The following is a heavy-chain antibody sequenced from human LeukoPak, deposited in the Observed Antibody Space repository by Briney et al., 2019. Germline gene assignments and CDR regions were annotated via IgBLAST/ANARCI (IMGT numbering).Heavy chain of an antibody. Sequence: SETLSLTCTVSGGSISSYYWSWIRQPPGKGLEWIGYIYTSGSTNYNPSLKSRVTISVDTSKNQFSLTLSSVTAADTAVYYCARVEQLGGWFDPWGQGTLVTVPS. CDR1: GGSISSYY. V-gene: IGHV4-4*09. D-gene: IGHD6-13*01. CDR2: IYTSGST. CDR3: ARVEQLGGWFDP. J-gene: IGHJ5*02.